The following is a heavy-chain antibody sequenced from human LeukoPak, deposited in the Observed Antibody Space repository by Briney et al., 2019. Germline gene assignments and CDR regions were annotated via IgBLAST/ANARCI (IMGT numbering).Heavy chain of an antibody. J-gene: IGHJ4*02. V-gene: IGHV1-69*05. D-gene: IGHD4-23*01. CDR2: IIPIFGTA. CDR1: GGTFSSYA. Sequence: SVKVSCKASGGTFSSYAISWVRQAPGQGLEWMGGIIPIFGTANYAQKFQGRVTITTDESTSTAYMELSSLRSEDTAVYYCARISEGSYGGNQYFDHWGQGTLVTVSS. CDR3: ARISEGSYGGNQYFDH.